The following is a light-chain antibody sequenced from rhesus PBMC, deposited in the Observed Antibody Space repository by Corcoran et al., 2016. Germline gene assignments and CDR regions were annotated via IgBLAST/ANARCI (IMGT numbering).Light chain of an antibody. CDR3: QQDKSYPWT. CDR2: AAT. J-gene: IGKJ1*01. V-gene: IGKV1-28*02. CDR1: QGISSY. Sequence: IQMTQSPSSLSASVGDTVTITCRASQGISSYLNWFQQKPGKAPKLLIYAATTLQSGVPSRFSGSGSGTDFTLTISSLQPEDFATYYCQQDKSYPWTFGQGTKVEIK.